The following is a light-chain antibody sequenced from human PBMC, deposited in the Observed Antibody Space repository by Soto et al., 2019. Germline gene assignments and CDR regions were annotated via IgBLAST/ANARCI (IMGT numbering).Light chain of an antibody. V-gene: IGLV2-14*01. CDR3: QVWDSTSDHYV. Sequence: QSALTQPASVSGSPGQSITISCTGSYSDVDGYDYVSWYQQHPGKAPKLIIFEVSNRPSGVSYRFSGSKSGNTATLTISRVEAGDEADYYCQVWDSTSDHYVFGSGTKLTVL. CDR1: YSDVDGYDY. CDR2: EVS. J-gene: IGLJ1*01.